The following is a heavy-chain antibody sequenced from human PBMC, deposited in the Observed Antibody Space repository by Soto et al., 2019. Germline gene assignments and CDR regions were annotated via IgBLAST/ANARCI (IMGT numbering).Heavy chain of an antibody. V-gene: IGHV3-30*18. D-gene: IGHD6-19*01. CDR3: AKDNSGWYDHARNWFDP. CDR1: GFTFSSYG. CDR2: ISYDGSNK. J-gene: IGHJ5*02. Sequence: GGSLRLSCAASGFTFSSYGMHWVRQAPGKGLEWVAVISYDGSNKYYADSVKGRFTISRDNSKNTLYLQMNSLRAEDTAVYYCAKDNSGWYDHARNWFDPWGQGTLVTVSS.